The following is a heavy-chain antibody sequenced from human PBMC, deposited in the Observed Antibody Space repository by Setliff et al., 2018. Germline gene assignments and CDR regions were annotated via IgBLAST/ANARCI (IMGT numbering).Heavy chain of an antibody. J-gene: IGHJ4*02. CDR3: ASATGY. V-gene: IGHV3-7*01. CDR2: INPGGSEE. Sequence: PGGSLRLSCAASGFTFNIYAFNWVRQAPGKGLEWVANINPGGSEEYYLDSVKGRFTISRDNAKTSLYLLINSLRADDTAVYFCASATGYWGQGILVTVSS. CDR1: GFTFNIYA.